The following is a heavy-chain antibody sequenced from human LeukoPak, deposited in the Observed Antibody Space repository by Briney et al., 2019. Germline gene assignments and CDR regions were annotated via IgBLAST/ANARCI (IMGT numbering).Heavy chain of an antibody. CDR1: GFSFSAYA. J-gene: IGHJ4*02. CDR2: IGPSGTST. V-gene: IGHV3-64D*06. D-gene: IGHD3-9*01. Sequence: GGSLRLSCSASGFSFSAYAMHWVRQAPGRGLVYVSAIGPSGTSTYFADSVKGRFTISRDNSKNTVYLRMSSLRTEDTAVYFCTGSTTGYYSYWGQGTLVTVSS. CDR3: TGSTTGYYSY.